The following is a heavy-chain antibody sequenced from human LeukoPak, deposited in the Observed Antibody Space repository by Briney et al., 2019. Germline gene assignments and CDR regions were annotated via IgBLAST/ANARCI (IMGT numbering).Heavy chain of an antibody. CDR1: GYTFTGYY. D-gene: IGHD3-22*01. CDR3: AAHYYDSSGYLDY. Sequence: ASVKVSCKASGYTFTGYYMHWVRQAPGQGLEWMGWTNPNSGGTNYAQKFQGRVTMTRDTSISTAYMELSRLRSDDTAVYYCAAHYYDSSGYLDYWGQGTLVTVSS. CDR2: TNPNSGGT. V-gene: IGHV1-2*02. J-gene: IGHJ4*02.